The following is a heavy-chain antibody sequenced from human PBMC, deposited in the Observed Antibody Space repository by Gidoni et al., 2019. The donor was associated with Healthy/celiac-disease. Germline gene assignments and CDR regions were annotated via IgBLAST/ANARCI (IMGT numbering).Heavy chain of an antibody. CDR2: IKQDGIEK. J-gene: IGHJ4*02. CDR3: SRGTRAASHYYGYYFDF. V-gene: IGHV3-7*01. Sequence: EVKLVESGGGLVPPGGSLRLSCAASGFTFSSSWMSWVRQTPGKGLEWVANIKQDGIEKYYVDSVKVRFTISRDNAKNSLYLQMNSLRAEDTAVYYCSRGTRAASHYYGYYFDFWGQGTLVTVSS. D-gene: IGHD3-10*01. CDR1: GFTFSSSW.